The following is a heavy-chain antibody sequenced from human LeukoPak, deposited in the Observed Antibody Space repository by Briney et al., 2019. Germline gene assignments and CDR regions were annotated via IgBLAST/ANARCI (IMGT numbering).Heavy chain of an antibody. D-gene: IGHD6-19*01. CDR3: ARERVADIRGYFYYGMDV. J-gene: IGHJ6*04. CDR2: IYYSGTT. Sequence: SETLSLTCAVSGGSLSSYYWSWVRQPPGKGLEWIAYIYYSGTTYYNPSLRSRLPMSIDTSKSRLSLKLRSVTAADSAVYYCARERVADIRGYFYYGMDVWGKGTTVTVSS. V-gene: IGHV4-59*01. CDR1: GGSLSSYY.